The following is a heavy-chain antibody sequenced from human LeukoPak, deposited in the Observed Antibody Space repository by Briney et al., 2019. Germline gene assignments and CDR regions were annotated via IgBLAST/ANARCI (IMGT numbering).Heavy chain of an antibody. Sequence: GGSLRLSCVASGFTFSNYWMHWVRQVPGKGLVWVSRINNDGSTTDYADSVKGRFTISRDNAKNTLYLQMNSLRPEDTAVFYCARDRIVGASFDYWGQGTLVTVSS. CDR1: GFTFSNYW. D-gene: IGHD1-26*01. V-gene: IGHV3-74*01. CDR2: INNDGSTT. CDR3: ARDRIVGASFDY. J-gene: IGHJ4*02.